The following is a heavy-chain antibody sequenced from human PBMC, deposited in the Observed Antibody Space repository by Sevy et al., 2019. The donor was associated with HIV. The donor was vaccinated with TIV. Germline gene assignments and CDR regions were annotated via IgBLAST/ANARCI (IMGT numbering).Heavy chain of an antibody. D-gene: IGHD2-15*01. CDR3: AKDMGYCSGGGSRCYYYGMHV. CDR1: GFTFSSYA. CDR2: ISGSGGST. V-gene: IGHV3-23*01. Sequence: GGSLRLSCAASGFTFSSYAMSWVRQAPGKGLEWVSAISGSGGSTYYADSVKGRFTISRDNSKNTLYLQMNSLRAEDTAVYYCAKDMGYCSGGGSRCYYYGMHVWGQGTTVTVSS. J-gene: IGHJ6*02.